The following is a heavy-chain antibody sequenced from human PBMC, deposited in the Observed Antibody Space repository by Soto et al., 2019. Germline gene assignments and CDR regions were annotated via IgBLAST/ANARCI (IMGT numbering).Heavy chain of an antibody. CDR3: ARHGGLDV. CDR1: GYNFARYW. D-gene: IGHD6-25*01. Sequence: GESLKISCKASGYNFARYWIGWVRQMPGKGLEWMGIIFPGDSDTRYSPSFQGQVTISADKSLTTAYVQWRSLKASDTAVYYCARHGGLDVWGQGTTVTVS. J-gene: IGHJ6*02. CDR2: IFPGDSDT. V-gene: IGHV5-51*01.